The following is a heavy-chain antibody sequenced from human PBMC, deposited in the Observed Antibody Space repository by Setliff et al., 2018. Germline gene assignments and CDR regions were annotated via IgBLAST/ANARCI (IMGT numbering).Heavy chain of an antibody. CDR3: VKDGTEDWTGLGDY. V-gene: IGHV1-69*13. J-gene: IGHJ4*02. D-gene: IGHD2-8*02. CDR2: IIPTLRGPG. CDR1: GGTFTNYG. Sequence: SVKVSCKTSGGTFTNYGFSWVRQAPGQGLEWMGGIIPTLRGPGNYAQKFQGRVTITADESTSTVFIELSSLTSEDTAVYYCVKDGTEDWTGLGDYWGQGTLVTVSS.